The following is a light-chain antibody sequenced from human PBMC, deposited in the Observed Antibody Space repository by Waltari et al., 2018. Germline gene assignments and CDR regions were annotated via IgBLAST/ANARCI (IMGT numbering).Light chain of an antibody. CDR1: SLRKNF. V-gene: IGLV3-19*01. CDR3: YSRDSRDTTGDQYV. Sequence: SSELTQDPAVSVALGQTVRITCHGDSLRKNFASCSQQRPGQAPLLVIFAKKNRPSGIPDRFSGSSSGDTASLTITGAQAEDEADYYCYSRDSRDTTGDQYVFGTGTKVTVL. CDR2: AKK. J-gene: IGLJ1*01.